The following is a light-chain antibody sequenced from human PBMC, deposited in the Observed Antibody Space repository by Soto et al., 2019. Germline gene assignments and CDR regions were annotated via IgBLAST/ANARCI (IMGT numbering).Light chain of an antibody. Sequence: EIVRTQSPGTLSVSPGESATLSCRASQSVSTNLAWYQQKPGQAPRLLIYGTSTRATGIPARFSGSGSGTEFTLTISSLQSEDFAVYYCQQYNNWWTFGQGTKVEI. CDR1: QSVSTN. J-gene: IGKJ1*01. CDR3: QQYNNWWT. CDR2: GTS. V-gene: IGKV3-15*01.